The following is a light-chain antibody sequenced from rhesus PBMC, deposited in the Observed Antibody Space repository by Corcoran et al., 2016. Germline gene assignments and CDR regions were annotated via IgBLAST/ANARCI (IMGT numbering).Light chain of an antibody. CDR2: RAS. Sequence: DIQMTQSPSSLSASVGDRVTITFQASQSLSNYLNWYQQKPGKIPKLLIYRASSSQSGIPSRFSGSGSGTDFTLTLSSLQPENFAPYYCHPGSSYPLTFGGGTKVEL. V-gene: IGKV1S9*01. CDR3: HPGSSYPLT. CDR1: QSLSNY. J-gene: IGKJ4*01.